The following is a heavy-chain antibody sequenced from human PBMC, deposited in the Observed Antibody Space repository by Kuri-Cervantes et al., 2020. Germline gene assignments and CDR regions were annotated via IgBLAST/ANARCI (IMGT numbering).Heavy chain of an antibody. CDR3: ASFLTVTTRPKATDAFDI. Sequence: GSLRLSCTVSGGSISSSSYYWGWIRQPPGKGLEWIGSIYYSGSTYYNPSLKSRVTISVDTSKNQFSLKLSSVTAADTAVYYCASFLTVTTRPKATDAFDIWGQGTMVTVSS. V-gene: IGHV4-39*07. CDR2: IYYSGST. CDR1: GGSISSSSYY. D-gene: IGHD4-17*01. J-gene: IGHJ3*02.